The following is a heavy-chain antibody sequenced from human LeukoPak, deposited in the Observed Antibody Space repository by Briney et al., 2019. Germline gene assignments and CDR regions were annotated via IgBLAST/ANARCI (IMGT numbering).Heavy chain of an antibody. CDR2: INTDGTVT. CDR3: ATKQWLAPPPDS. Sequence: GGSLRLSCAASGFTFSKYWMLWVRQAPGNGLKSVSRINTDGTVTTYADSVKGRLTVSRDNADNTMFPQMNSVRDEDTAVYYCATKQWLAPPPDSWGQGTPVTVSS. V-gene: IGHV3-74*01. J-gene: IGHJ4*02. CDR1: GFTFSKYW. D-gene: IGHD6-19*01.